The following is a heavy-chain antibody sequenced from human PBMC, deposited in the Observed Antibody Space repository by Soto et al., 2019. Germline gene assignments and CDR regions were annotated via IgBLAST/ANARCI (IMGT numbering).Heavy chain of an antibody. CDR1: GYTFTSYG. Sequence: QVQLVQSGAEVKKPGASVKVSCKASGYTFTSYGISWVRQAPGQGLEWMGWISAYNGNTNYAQKPQGRVTLTTDTSTSTAYMELRSLRSDDTAVYYCARVSGSYSRGNWFDPWGQGTLVTVSS. CDR3: ARVSGSYSRGNWFDP. V-gene: IGHV1-18*01. D-gene: IGHD1-26*01. CDR2: ISAYNGNT. J-gene: IGHJ5*02.